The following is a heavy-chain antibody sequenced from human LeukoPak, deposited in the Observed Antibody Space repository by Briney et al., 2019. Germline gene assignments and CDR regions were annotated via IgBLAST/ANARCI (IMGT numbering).Heavy chain of an antibody. CDR2: INPNSGGT. J-gene: IGHJ4*02. D-gene: IGHD1-26*01. CDR3: ARPPVGATSFYDY. Sequence: ASVKVSCKASGYTFTSYGVSWVRQAPGQGLEWMGWINPNSGGTNYAQKFQGRVTMTRDTSISTAYMELSRLRSDDTAVYYCARPPVGATSFYDYWGQGTLVTVSS. CDR1: GYTFTSYG. V-gene: IGHV1-2*02.